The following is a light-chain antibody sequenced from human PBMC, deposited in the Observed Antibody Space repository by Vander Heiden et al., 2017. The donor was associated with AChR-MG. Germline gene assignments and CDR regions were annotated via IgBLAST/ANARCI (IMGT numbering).Light chain of an antibody. J-gene: IGLJ2*01. V-gene: IGLV3-21*04. CDR1: NLGSKS. Sequence: SCVLTQPPSVSVAPGETARITCGGINLGSKSVKWYQQKPGQAPVLVIFYDSDRPSGIPERISASNSGSTATLTISRVEAGDEADYYCQVWDSSSAHVVFGGGTKLTVL. CDR3: QVWDSSSAHVV. CDR2: YDS.